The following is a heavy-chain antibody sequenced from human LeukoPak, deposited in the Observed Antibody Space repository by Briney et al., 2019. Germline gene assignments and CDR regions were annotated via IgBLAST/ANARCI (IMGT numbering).Heavy chain of an antibody. J-gene: IGHJ4*02. D-gene: IGHD4-17*01. CDR1: GFTFSSYW. CDR2: INTDGSST. CDR3: ARDGDTTVSKERYFAY. Sequence: GGSLRLSCAASGFTFSSYWMHWVRQAPGKGLVWVSRINTDGSSTNYADSAKGRFTISRDNSKNTLYLQVNSLRAEDTAVYYCARDGDTTVSKERYFAYWGQGTLVTVSS. V-gene: IGHV3-74*01.